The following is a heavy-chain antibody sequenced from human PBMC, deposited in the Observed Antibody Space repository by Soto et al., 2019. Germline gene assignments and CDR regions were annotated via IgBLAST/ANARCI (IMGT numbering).Heavy chain of an antibody. V-gene: IGHV3-23*01. Sequence: GGSLRLSCAASEFTFSSYAMSWVRQAPGKGLEWVSAISSSGGSIFYADSVRGRFTISRDNAKNSLYLQMNSLRAEDTAVYYCARVRTAVVAEEIDYWGQGTLVTVSS. CDR3: ARVRTAVVAEEIDY. J-gene: IGHJ4*02. CDR1: EFTFSSYA. D-gene: IGHD2-15*01. CDR2: ISSSGGSI.